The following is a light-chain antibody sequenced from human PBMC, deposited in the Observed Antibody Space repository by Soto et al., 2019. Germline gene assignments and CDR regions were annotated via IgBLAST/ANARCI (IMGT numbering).Light chain of an antibody. V-gene: IGKV1-8*01. CDR1: QGISSY. CDR3: QQYYTYPRT. J-gene: IGKJ1*01. CDR2: AAS. Sequence: AIRMTQSPSSLSASTGDRVTITCRASQGISSYLAWYQQKPGKAPKVLIYAASTLQSGVPSRFSGSGSGTDCTLTISCLQSEDFATYYCQQYYTYPRTFGQGTKVEIK.